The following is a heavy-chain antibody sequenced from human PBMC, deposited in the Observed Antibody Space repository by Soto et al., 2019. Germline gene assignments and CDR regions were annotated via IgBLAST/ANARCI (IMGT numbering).Heavy chain of an antibody. CDR2: ISAYNGNT. Sequence: ASVKVSCKASGYTFTSYAMHWVRQAPGQRLEWMGWISAYNGNTNYAQNLQGRVTMTTDSSTSTAYMELGSLTSDDTAVYYCARAFTGWPPHAVDSWGQGTLVTVSS. CDR3: ARAFTGWPPHAVDS. CDR1: GYTFTSYA. J-gene: IGHJ4*02. D-gene: IGHD2-2*01. V-gene: IGHV1-18*01.